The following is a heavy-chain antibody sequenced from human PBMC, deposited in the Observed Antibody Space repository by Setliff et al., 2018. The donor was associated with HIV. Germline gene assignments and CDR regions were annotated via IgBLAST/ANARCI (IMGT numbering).Heavy chain of an antibody. CDR3: ARGWEGGMDY. V-gene: IGHV1-46*01. D-gene: IGHD1-26*01. Sequence: ASVKVSCKASGYTFTRYFMXXVRQAPGQGLEWLGMINPSGGSTWYAQKFQGRVTMTGDTSPHTLYMELSSLRSEDTAVYYFARGWEGGMDYWGQGTLVTVSS. CDR2: INPSGGST. J-gene: IGHJ4*02. CDR1: GYTFTRYF.